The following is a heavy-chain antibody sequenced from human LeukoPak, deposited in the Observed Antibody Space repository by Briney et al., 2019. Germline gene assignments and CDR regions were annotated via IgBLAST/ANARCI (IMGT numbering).Heavy chain of an antibody. D-gene: IGHD5-12*01. CDR2: IYTSGST. V-gene: IGHV4-61*02. Sequence: SGTLSLTCTVSGGSISSGSYYWSWIRQPAGKGLEWIGRIYTSGSTNYNPSLKSRVTISVDTSKNQFSLKLSSVTAADTAVYYCARSKPDIVATDLFDYWGQGTLVTVSS. CDR3: ARSKPDIVATDLFDY. CDR1: GGSISSGSYY. J-gene: IGHJ4*02.